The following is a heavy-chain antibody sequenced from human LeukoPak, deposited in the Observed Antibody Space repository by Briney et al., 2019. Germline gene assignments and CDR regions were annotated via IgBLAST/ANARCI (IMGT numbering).Heavy chain of an antibody. V-gene: IGHV4-34*01. D-gene: IGHD6-13*01. CDR2: IST. J-gene: IGHJ6*03. Sequence: SETLSLTCAVYGGSFSGYYWSWIRQPPGKGLEWIGEISTNYNPSLKGRVTISVDTSKNQFSLKLSSVTAADTAVYYCARGRSVVGSSWYSREYYYYYYYMDVWGKGTTVTISS. CDR3: ARGRSVVGSSWYSREYYYYYYYMDV. CDR1: GGSFSGYY.